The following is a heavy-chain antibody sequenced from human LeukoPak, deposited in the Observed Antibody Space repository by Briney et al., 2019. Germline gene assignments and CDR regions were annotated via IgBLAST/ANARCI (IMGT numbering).Heavy chain of an antibody. Sequence: GGSLRLSCAASGFTFSSYALSGVRPAPGKGLEWVSVISGSGGSTYYADSVKGRFTISRDNSKNTLFLQMNSLRVEDTAVYYCATGMENYDGSGYYSYFQHWGQGTLVTVSS. CDR1: GFTFSSYA. CDR3: ATGMENYDGSGYYSYFQH. J-gene: IGHJ1*01. V-gene: IGHV3-23*01. D-gene: IGHD3-22*01. CDR2: ISGSGGST.